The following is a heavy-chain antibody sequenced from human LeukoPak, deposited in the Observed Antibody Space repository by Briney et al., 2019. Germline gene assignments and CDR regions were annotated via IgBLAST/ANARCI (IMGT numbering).Heavy chain of an antibody. D-gene: IGHD3-22*01. Sequence: VASVKVPCKASGGTFSSYAIRWVRQPPGQGLEWMEGLIPIFGTANYAQKFQGSVTITADESTSTAYMELSSLRSEDTAVYYCARAAHYCDSSGYNASGWAFDIWGQGTMVTVSS. J-gene: IGHJ3*02. CDR3: ARAAHYCDSSGYNASGWAFDI. CDR1: GGTFSSYA. V-gene: IGHV1-69*01. CDR2: LIPIFGTA.